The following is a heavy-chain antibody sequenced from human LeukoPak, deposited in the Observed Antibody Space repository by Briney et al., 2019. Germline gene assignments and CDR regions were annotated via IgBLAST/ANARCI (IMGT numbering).Heavy chain of an antibody. J-gene: IGHJ6*02. V-gene: IGHV3-23*01. Sequence: GGSLRLSCAASGFTFSSYAMSWVRQAPGKGLEWVSAISGSGGSTYYADSVKGRFTISRDNSKNTLYLQMNSLRAEDTAVYYCARDRPIVATFQEYGMDVWGQGTTVTVSS. CDR1: GFTFSSYA. CDR2: ISGSGGST. D-gene: IGHD5-12*01. CDR3: ARDRPIVATFQEYGMDV.